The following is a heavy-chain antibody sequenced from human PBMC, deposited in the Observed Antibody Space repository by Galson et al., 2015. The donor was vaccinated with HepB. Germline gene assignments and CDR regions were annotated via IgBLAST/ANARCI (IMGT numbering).Heavy chain of an antibody. CDR3: ARDSRPGWTDAFDI. J-gene: IGHJ3*02. CDR2: IKANSGGT. Sequence: SVKVSCKASGSPFTDYYMHWVRQAPGQGLEWMGWIKANSGGTIYAQKFQGRVTMTRDTSISTAYMELTNLTTDDTAVYYCARDSRPGWTDAFDIWGQGTMVTVSS. CDR1: GSPFTDYY. V-gene: IGHV1-2*02. D-gene: IGHD6-19*01.